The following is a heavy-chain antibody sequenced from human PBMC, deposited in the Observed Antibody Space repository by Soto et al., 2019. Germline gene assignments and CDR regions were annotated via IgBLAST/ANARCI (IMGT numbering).Heavy chain of an antibody. Sequence: QVQLVQSGAEVKKPGASVKVSCKASGYTFSSYAITWVRQAPGQGLEWMGWISAYNDNTNYAQNLQGRVTMTTDTSTRKAYMELTSLRSDDTAVYDCARGTGGNWAAFDVWGQGTMVTVSS. V-gene: IGHV1-18*01. CDR3: ARGTGGNWAAFDV. CDR1: GYTFSSYA. CDR2: ISAYNDNT. J-gene: IGHJ3*01. D-gene: IGHD2-15*01.